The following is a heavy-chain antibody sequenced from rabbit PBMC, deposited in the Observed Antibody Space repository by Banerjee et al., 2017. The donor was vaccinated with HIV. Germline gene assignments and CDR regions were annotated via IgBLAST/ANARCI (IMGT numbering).Heavy chain of an antibody. V-gene: IGHV1S45*01. CDR3: ARDLAGVVGWNLNL. J-gene: IGHJ4*01. CDR2: IYGGTSDIT. Sequence: QEQLEESGGDLVKPEGSLTLTCTASGFSFSSNYWLCWVRQAPGKGLEWIACIYGGTSDITYYATWAKGRFTITKTSSTTVTLQMTSLTVADTATYFCARDLAGVVGWNLNLWGPGTLVTVS. CDR1: GFSFSSNYW. D-gene: IGHD4-1*01.